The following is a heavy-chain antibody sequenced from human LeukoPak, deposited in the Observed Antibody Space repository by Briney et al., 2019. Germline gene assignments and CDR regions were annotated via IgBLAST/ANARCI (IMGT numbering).Heavy chain of an antibody. CDR1: GYTFTSYT. CDR2: INSGDGHT. Sequence: ASVKVSCKASGYTFTSYTIHWVRRAPGQRLEWMGWINSGDGHTKYSQDFQGRVTITRDTSATAAYMELSSLRSEDMAVYYCTRGARFRSYGSGTYYTSLPFDPWGQGTLVTVSS. V-gene: IGHV1-3*03. D-gene: IGHD3-10*01. J-gene: IGHJ5*02. CDR3: TRGARFRSYGSGTYYTSLPFDP.